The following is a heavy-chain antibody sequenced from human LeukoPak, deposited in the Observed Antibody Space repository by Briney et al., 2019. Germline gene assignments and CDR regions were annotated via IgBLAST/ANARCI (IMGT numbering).Heavy chain of an antibody. J-gene: IGHJ4*02. CDR3: ARWGSITTARFDY. V-gene: IGHV4-59*01. Sequence: PSETLSLTCTVSGGSISSYYWSWIRQPPGKGLEWIGYIYYSGSTNYNPSLKSVVTISGDTSKNQFSMELSSVTAADTAVYYCARWGSITTARFDYWGQGTLVTVSS. CDR1: GGSISSYY. CDR2: IYYSGST. D-gene: IGHD3-16*01.